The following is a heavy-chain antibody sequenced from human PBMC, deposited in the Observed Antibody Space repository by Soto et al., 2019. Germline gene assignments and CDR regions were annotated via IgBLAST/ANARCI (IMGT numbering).Heavy chain of an antibody. Sequence: PSETLSLTCTFSVDSIRSYFWVWIRQPPGKGLEWIGYVYSTEITNYNPSLKSRVAMSIDTSKNQFSLKVRSVTAADTAVYYCARGSQAWFDPWGQGTMVTVSS. CDR2: VYSTEIT. CDR3: ARGSQAWFDP. V-gene: IGHV4-59*01. CDR1: VDSIRSYF. J-gene: IGHJ5*02.